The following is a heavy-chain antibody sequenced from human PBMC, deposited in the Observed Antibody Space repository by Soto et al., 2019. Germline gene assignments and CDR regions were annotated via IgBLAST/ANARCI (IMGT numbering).Heavy chain of an antibody. Sequence: GGSLRLSCAASGFTFSSYAMHWVRQAPGKGLEWVAVISYDGNNKYYADSVKGRFTISRDNSKNTLYLQMNSLRAEDTAVYYCARDRVYPFGELPSYYYYGMDVWGQGTTVTVSS. CDR1: GFTFSSYA. D-gene: IGHD3-10*01. CDR2: ISYDGNNK. V-gene: IGHV3-30-3*01. CDR3: ARDRVYPFGELPSYYYYGMDV. J-gene: IGHJ6*02.